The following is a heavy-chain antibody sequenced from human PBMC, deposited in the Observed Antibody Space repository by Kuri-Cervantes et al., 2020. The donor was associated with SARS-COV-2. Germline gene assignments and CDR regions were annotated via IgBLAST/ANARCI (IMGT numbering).Heavy chain of an antibody. CDR1: GFTFSTYA. CDR3: AEHYETYYPPQGFDI. J-gene: IGHJ3*02. CDR2: ISGSGGTT. Sequence: GGSLRLSCAASGFTFSTYAMSWVRQAPGKGLEWVSGISGSGGTTYYADSVKGRFTISRDNSKNTLYLQMNSLRADDTAVYYCAEHYETYYPPQGFDIWGQGTMVTVSS. D-gene: IGHD1-26*01. V-gene: IGHV3-23*01.